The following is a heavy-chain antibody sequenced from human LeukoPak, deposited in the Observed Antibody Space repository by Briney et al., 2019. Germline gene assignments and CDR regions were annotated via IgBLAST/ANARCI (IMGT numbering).Heavy chain of an antibody. J-gene: IGHJ6*03. V-gene: IGHV1-18*01. CDR2: ISAYNGNT. Sequence: GASVKVSCKASGYTFTSYGISWVRQAPGQGLEWMGWISAYNGNTNYAQKLRGRVTMTTDTSTSTAYMELRSLRSDDTAVYYCARIIAARPPYYYYYMDVWGKGTTVTVSS. CDR3: ARIIAARPPYYYYYMDV. D-gene: IGHD6-6*01. CDR1: GYTFTSYG.